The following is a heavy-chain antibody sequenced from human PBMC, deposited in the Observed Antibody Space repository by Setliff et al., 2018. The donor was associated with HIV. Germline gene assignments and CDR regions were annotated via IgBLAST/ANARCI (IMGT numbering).Heavy chain of an antibody. J-gene: IGHJ5*02. CDR1: GYSISSRYY. CDR3: VTGLTGDKVRHDH. Sequence: TSETLSLTCTVSGYSISSRYYWGWIRQPPGKGLEWIGSMYYSGRTYYSPSLKSRVTISLDLSKNEFSLKVTSATAADTAMYYCVTGLTGDKVRHDHWGQGTLVTVSS. D-gene: IGHD1-20*01. CDR2: MYYSGRT. V-gene: IGHV4-38-2*02.